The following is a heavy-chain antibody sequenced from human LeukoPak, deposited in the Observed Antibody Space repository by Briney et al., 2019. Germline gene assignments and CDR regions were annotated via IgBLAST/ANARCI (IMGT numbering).Heavy chain of an antibody. CDR1: GGSISSHFY. J-gene: IGHJ4*02. CDR2: IYYSGST. CDR3: ARQYGSGSSYTPVVDL. Sequence: SETLSLTCTVSGGSISSHFYWIWIRQPPGKGLEWIGSIYYSGSTYYNPSLKSRVTISVDTSKNQFSLKLSSLTAAETAVYYCARQYGSGSSYTPVVDLWGQGTLVTVSS. D-gene: IGHD3-10*01. V-gene: IGHV4-39*01.